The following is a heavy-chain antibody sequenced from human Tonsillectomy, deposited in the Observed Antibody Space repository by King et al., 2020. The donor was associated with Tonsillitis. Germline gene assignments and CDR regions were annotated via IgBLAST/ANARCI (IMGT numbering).Heavy chain of an antibody. D-gene: IGHD4-17*01. CDR3: ASGGLLTVTTVMGAFDI. J-gene: IGHJ3*02. CDR2: INPNTGGT. CDR1: GYTFSDYY. V-gene: IGHV1-2*02. Sequence: VQLVESGAEVKKPGASVTVSCKASGYTFSDYYMHWVRQAPGHGLEWMGWINPNTGGTNYAQKFQGRVTMTTDTSTSTAYMELSRLRSDDTAVYYCASGGLLTVTTVMGAFDIWGQGTMVTVSS.